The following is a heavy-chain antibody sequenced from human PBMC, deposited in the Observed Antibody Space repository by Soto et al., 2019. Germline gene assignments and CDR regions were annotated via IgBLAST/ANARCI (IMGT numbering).Heavy chain of an antibody. D-gene: IGHD2-2*01. J-gene: IGHJ5*02. CDR2: MNPNSGNT. V-gene: IGHV1-8*01. CDR3: VRARGGLYQLLLDWFDP. CDR1: GYTFTSYD. Sequence: ASVKVSCTASGYTFTSYDINWVRQATGQGLEWMGWMNPNSGNTGYAQKFQGRVTMTRNTSISTAYMELSSLRSEDTAVYYCVRARGGLYQLLLDWFDPWGQGTLVTVSS.